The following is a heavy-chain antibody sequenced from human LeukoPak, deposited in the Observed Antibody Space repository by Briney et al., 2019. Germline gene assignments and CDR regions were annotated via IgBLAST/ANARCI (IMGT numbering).Heavy chain of an antibody. CDR3: ARDRQQLAQPFDY. D-gene: IGHD6-13*01. CDR1: GGSISSYY. J-gene: IGHJ4*02. Sequence: SGTLSLTCTVSGGSISSYYWGWIRQPPGKGLEWIGSIYHSGSTYYNPSLKSRVTISVDTSKNQFSLKLSSVTAADTAVYYCARDRQQLAQPFDYWGQGTLVTVSS. V-gene: IGHV4-38-2*02. CDR2: IYHSGST.